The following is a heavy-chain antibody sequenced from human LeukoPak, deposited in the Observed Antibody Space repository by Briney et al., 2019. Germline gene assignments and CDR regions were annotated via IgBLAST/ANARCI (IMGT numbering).Heavy chain of an antibody. CDR1: GFSISSGHY. Sequence: SETLSLTCTVSGFSISSGHYWGWVRQPPGAGLEWIGSVYQSGTTYYNPSLKSRVTTSADMSKNQFTLRLRPVTAADTAVYYCARIFIRNGYSSYFDCWGQGTLVTVSS. CDR2: VYQSGTT. D-gene: IGHD5-18*01. V-gene: IGHV4-38-2*02. CDR3: ARIFIRNGYSSYFDC. J-gene: IGHJ4*02.